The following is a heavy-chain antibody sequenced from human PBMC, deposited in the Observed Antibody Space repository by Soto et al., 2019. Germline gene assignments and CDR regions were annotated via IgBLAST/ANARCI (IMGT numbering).Heavy chain of an antibody. CDR3: ARDYFGTDYYNRKAYNWSAP. CDR1: GGSCGGYC. V-gene: IGHV4-59*01. J-gene: IGHJ5*02. D-gene: IGHD3-22*01. CDR2: IYYSGST. Sequence: LVTLCVTCGVVGGSCGGYCGSWIRQPPGKGLEWIGYIYYSGSTNYNPSLKSRVTISVDTSKNQFSLTLSSVTAADTAVYYCARDYFGTDYYNRKAYNWSAPWGQGTLVPVSS.